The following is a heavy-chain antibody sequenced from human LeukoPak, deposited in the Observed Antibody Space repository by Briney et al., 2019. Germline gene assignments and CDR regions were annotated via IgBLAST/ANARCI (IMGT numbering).Heavy chain of an antibody. CDR2: ISYDGSNK. CDR3: AREDILTGYPYFDY. V-gene: IGHV3-30-3*01. CDR1: GFTFSSYW. D-gene: IGHD3-9*01. Sequence: GGSLRLSCAASGFTFSSYWMSWVRQAPGKGLEWVTCISYDGSNKYYADSVKGRFTVSRDNSKNMLYLQMNSLRPDDTAVYYCAREDILTGYPYFDYWGQGTLVTVSS. J-gene: IGHJ4*02.